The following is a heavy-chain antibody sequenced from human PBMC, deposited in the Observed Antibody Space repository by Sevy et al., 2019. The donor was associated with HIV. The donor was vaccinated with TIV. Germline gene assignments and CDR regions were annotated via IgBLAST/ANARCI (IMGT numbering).Heavy chain of an antibody. V-gene: IGHV3-7*01. D-gene: IGHD6-6*01. CDR2: LNQDGSEK. J-gene: IGHJ3*01. CDR3: AKDAWRSLVT. CDR1: GFTFSAYW. Sequence: GGSLRLSCAASGFTFSAYWMAWVRQAPGKGLEWVANLNQDGSEKYPVDSVKGRFTISRDNAKNSLYLQMNSVRVEDPGIYYFAKDAWRSLVTWGRGTMVTVSS.